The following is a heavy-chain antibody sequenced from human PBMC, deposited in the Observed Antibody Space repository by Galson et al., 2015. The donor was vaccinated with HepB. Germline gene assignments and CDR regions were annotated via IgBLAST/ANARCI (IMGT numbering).Heavy chain of an antibody. CDR2: INGDESEA. V-gene: IGHV3-74*01. Sequence: SLRLSCAAPGFTFTSYWMHWVRQDPGKGLVWVSRINGDESEAYYADSVKGRFTVSRDSAKNTLYLQMNSLRVEDTAVYFCARGCSGYGNFEYWGQGTLVTVSS. CDR1: GFTFTSYW. D-gene: IGHD6-19*01. CDR3: ARGCSGYGNFEY. J-gene: IGHJ4*01.